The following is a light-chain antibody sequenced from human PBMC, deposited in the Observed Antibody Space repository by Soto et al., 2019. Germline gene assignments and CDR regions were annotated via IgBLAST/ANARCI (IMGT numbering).Light chain of an antibody. CDR2: GAS. CDR1: QIISSN. Sequence: EVLMTQSPATLTVSPGERATLSCKASQIISSNLAWYQQKPGQAPTLLIYGASTRATGIPARFSGSGSGTEFTLTISSLQSEDFAVYYCQQYNNWPPWTFGQGTKVDIK. V-gene: IGKV3-15*01. CDR3: QQYNNWPPWT. J-gene: IGKJ1*01.